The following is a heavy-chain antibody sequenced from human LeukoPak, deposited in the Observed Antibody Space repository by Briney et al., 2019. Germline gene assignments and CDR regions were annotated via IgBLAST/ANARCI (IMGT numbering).Heavy chain of an antibody. V-gene: IGHV1-18*01. J-gene: IGHJ4*02. CDR3: AGAVTVTTGPLGY. Sequence: GASVKVSCKVSGYTFTTFGINWVRQAPGQGLEWMGWISADNGDTNYAQKLQGRVTMTTDTSTSTGYMELRSLRSDDTAPYYCAGAVTVTTGPLGYWGQGTLVTVSS. CDR2: ISADNGDT. CDR1: GYTFTTFG. D-gene: IGHD4-17*01.